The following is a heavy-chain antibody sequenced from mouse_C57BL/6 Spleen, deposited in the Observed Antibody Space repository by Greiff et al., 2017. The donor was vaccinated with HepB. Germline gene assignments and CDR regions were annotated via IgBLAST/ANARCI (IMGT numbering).Heavy chain of an antibody. CDR3: TTLDAYYVLRIDY. Sequence: EVQLQQSGAELVRPGASVKLSCTASGFNIKDDYMHWVKQRPEQGLEWIGWIDPENGDTEYASKFQGKATITADTSSNTAYLQLNSLTSEDTAVYYCTTLDAYYVLRIDYWGQGTTLTVSS. V-gene: IGHV14-4*01. D-gene: IGHD2-3*01. CDR1: GFNIKDDY. CDR2: IDPENGDT. J-gene: IGHJ2*01.